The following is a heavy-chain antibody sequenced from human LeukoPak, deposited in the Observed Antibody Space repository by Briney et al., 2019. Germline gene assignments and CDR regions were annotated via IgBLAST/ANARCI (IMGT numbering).Heavy chain of an antibody. CDR2: ISGSGGSA. V-gene: IGHV3-23*01. CDR1: GFTFSSYS. Sequence: GGSLRLSCAASGFTFSSYSMNWVRQAPGKGLEWVSTISGSGGSAYYADSVKGRFTISRDNSKNTVYLQMTSLRAEDTAVYYCAKFVGSCCRTSCPARNLKFDYWGQGTLVIVSS. CDR3: AKFVGSCCRTSCPARNLKFDY. J-gene: IGHJ4*02. D-gene: IGHD2-2*01.